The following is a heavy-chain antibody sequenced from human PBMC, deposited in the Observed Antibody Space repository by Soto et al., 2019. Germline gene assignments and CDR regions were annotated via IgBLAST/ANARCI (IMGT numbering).Heavy chain of an antibody. V-gene: IGHV1-69*02. D-gene: IGHD2-15*01. J-gene: IGHJ4*02. CDR1: GGTFSSYT. Sequence: SVKVSCKASGGTFSSYTISWVRQAPGQGLEWMGRIIPILGIANYAQKFQGRVTITADKSTSTAYMELSSLRSEDTAVYYCASGRRGYDKVSDYWGQGTLVTVSS. CDR2: IIPILGIA. CDR3: ASGRRGYDKVSDY.